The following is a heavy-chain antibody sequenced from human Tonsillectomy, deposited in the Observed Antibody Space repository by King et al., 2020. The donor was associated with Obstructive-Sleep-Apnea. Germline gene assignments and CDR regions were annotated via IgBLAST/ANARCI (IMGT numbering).Heavy chain of an antibody. D-gene: IGHD5-24*01. CDR2: IYPGESDT. J-gene: IGHJ4*02. Sequence: QLVQSGAEVKKPGESLKISCKGSGYSFTSYWIGWVRQIPGKGLEGMWVIYPGESDTRYSPTFQGQVTISADKSIRTAYLQWSSLKASDNAMYYCARHNYGDGYNYRGAFDYWGQGTLVTVSS. CDR3: ARHNYGDGYNYRGAFDY. CDR1: GYSFTSYW. V-gene: IGHV5-51*01.